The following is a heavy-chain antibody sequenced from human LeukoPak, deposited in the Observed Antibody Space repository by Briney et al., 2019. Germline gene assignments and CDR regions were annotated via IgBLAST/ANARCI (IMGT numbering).Heavy chain of an antibody. D-gene: IGHD3-16*01. J-gene: IGHJ3*02. Sequence: ASVKVSCKAYGYXFMSHGISWVRQAPGQGLEWMGWISGSSSNTNYAQRLQGRVTMTTDTSTTTAYMELRSLRSDDTAVYYCARATGTWGHDGFDIWGQGTMVTVSS. CDR3: ARATGTWGHDGFDI. V-gene: IGHV1-18*01. CDR2: ISGSSSNT. CDR1: GYXFMSHG.